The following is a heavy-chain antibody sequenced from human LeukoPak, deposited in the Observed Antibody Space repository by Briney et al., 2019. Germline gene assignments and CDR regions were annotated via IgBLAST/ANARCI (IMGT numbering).Heavy chain of an antibody. V-gene: IGHV3-48*03. CDR1: GFTFSSYE. CDR3: ASVIVVVPAANDAFDI. D-gene: IGHD2-2*01. Sequence: GGSLRLSCAASGFTFSSYEMNWVRQAPGKGLEWVSYISSSGSTIYYADSVKGRFTISRDNAKNSLYLQMNSLRAEDTAVYYCASVIVVVPAANDAFDIWGQGTMVTVSS. CDR2: ISSSGSTI. J-gene: IGHJ3*02.